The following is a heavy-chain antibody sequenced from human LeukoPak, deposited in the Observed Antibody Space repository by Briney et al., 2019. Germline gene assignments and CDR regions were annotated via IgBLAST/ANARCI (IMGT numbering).Heavy chain of an antibody. Sequence: GGSLRLSCAASGFTFSSYAMHWVRQAPGKGLEWVAVISYDGSNKYYADSVKGRFTISRDNFKNTLYLQMNSLRAEDTAVYFCARSPTSWYFDYWGQGTLVTVSS. J-gene: IGHJ4*02. V-gene: IGHV3-30*04. D-gene: IGHD2-2*01. CDR2: ISYDGSNK. CDR3: ARSPTSWYFDY. CDR1: GFTFSSYA.